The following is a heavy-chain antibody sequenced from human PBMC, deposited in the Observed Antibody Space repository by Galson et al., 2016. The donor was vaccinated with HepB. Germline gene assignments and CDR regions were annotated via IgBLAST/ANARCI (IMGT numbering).Heavy chain of an antibody. J-gene: IGHJ4*02. Sequence: PALVKPTQTLTLTCTFSGYSLRTTGICVTWIRQPPGKALEWLALIDWEDDKYYTTSLQTRLTISKDTSKNQVVLTMTNMDPVDTATYYCARSPYYSGSGSYYNFDYWGQGTLVTVSS. CDR3: ARSPYYSGSGSYYNFDY. D-gene: IGHD3-10*01. CDR1: GYSLRTTGIC. V-gene: IGHV2-70*01. CDR2: IDWEDDK.